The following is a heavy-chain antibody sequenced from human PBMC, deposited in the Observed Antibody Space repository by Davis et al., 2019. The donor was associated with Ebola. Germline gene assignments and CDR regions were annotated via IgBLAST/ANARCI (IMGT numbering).Heavy chain of an antibody. CDR3: AKDRCSSRRCQDFYYGMDV. Sequence: GEPLKISCAASGFTFNSYGMHWVRQAPGKGLEWLAVISDDGSNKYFADSVEGRFTISRDNSKETLYLQVNSLRAEDTAVYYCAKDRCSSRRCQDFYYGMDVWGQGTTVTVS. CDR1: GFTFNSYG. D-gene: IGHD2-2*01. J-gene: IGHJ6*02. CDR2: ISDDGSNK. V-gene: IGHV3-30*18.